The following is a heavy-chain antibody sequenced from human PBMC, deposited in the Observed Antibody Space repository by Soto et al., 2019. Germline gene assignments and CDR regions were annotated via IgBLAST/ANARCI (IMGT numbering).Heavy chain of an antibody. CDR1: GYTFTSYG. V-gene: IGHV1-18*01. J-gene: IGHJ6*02. CDR2: ISAYNGNT. CDR3: ARELPNYYYYGMDV. D-gene: IGHD1-26*01. Sequence: GASVKVSCKASGYTFTSYGISWVRQAPGQGLEWMGWISAYNGNTNYAQKLQGRVTMTTDTSTSTAYMELRSLRSDDTAVYYCARELPNYYYYGMDVWGQGTTVTVSS.